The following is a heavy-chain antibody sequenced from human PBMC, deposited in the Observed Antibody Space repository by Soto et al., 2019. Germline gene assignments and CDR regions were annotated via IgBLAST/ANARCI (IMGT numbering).Heavy chain of an antibody. CDR1: GFTVSSKY. CDR2: ISSSSSTI. D-gene: IGHD3-3*01. V-gene: IGHV3-48*02. CDR3: ASDRPSGYDFWSGYLSDDAFDI. Sequence: PGGSLRLSCAAPGFTVSSKYMSWVRQAPGKGLEWVTYISSSSSTIYYADSVKGRFTISRDNAKNSLYLQINSLRDEDMAVYYCASDRPSGYDFWSGYLSDDAFDIWGQGTMVTVSS. J-gene: IGHJ3*02.